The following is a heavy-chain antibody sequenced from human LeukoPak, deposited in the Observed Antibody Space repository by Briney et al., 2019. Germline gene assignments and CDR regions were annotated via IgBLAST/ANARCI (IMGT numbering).Heavy chain of an antibody. J-gene: IGHJ4*02. CDR1: GGSISSSSYY. D-gene: IGHD6-19*01. CDR3: ARHCTAMSIAVAGTGDYFDY. V-gene: IGHV4-39*01. CDR2: IYYSGST. Sequence: PSETLSLTCTVSGGSISSSSYYWGWIRQPPGRGLEWIGSIYYSGSTYYNPSLKSRVTISADTSKNQFSLKLSSVTAADTAVYYCARHCTAMSIAVAGTGDYFDYWGQGTLVTVSS.